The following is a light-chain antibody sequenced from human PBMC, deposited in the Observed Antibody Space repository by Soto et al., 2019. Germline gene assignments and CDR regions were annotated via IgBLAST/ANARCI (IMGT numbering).Light chain of an antibody. J-gene: IGKJ1*01. V-gene: IGKV3-15*01. CDR3: QQYVSSPWA. Sequence: EIVMTQSPATLSVSPGERVTLSCRASQSVRSILAWYQQRPGQAPRLLIYGASTRATGIPARFSGSGSGTEFTLTISSLQSEDFAVYYCQQYVSSPWAFGQGTKVEI. CDR2: GAS. CDR1: QSVRSI.